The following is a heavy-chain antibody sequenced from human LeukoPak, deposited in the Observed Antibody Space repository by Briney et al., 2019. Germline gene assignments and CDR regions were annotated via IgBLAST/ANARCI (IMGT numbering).Heavy chain of an antibody. D-gene: IGHD3-3*01. V-gene: IGHV3-7*01. J-gene: IGHJ4*02. CDR1: GFTFSSDW. Sequence: GSLLFSSAASGFTFSSDWMRWVRPAPGEGREWVANIKQDGSEKYYVDSVKGRFTISRDNAKNSLYLQMNSLRAEDTAVYYCARDLLEWLHYFDYWGQGTLVTVSS. CDR2: IKQDGSEK. CDR3: ARDLLEWLHYFDY.